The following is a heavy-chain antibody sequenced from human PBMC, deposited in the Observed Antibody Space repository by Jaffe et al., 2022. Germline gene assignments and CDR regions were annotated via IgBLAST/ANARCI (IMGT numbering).Heavy chain of an antibody. CDR1: GFTFDDYA. J-gene: IGHJ6*03. Sequence: EVQLVESGGVVVQPGGSLRLSCAASGFTFDDYAMHWVRQAPGKGLEWVSLISWDGGSTYYADSVKGRFTISRDNSKNSLYLQMNSLRAEDTALYYCAKDSYRGIHYMDVWGKGTTVTVSS. D-gene: IGHD3-16*02. CDR2: ISWDGGST. V-gene: IGHV3-43D*04. CDR3: AKDSYRGIHYMDV.